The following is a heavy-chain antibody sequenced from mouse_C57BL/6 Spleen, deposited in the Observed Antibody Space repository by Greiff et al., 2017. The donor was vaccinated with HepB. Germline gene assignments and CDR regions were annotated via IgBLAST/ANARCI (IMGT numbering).Heavy chain of an antibody. D-gene: IGHD1-1*01. CDR2: INSDGGST. Sequence: EVQVVESGGGLVQPGESLKLSCESNEYEFPSHDMSWVRKTPEKRLELVAAINSDGGSTYYPDTMERRFIISRDNTKKTLYLQMSSLRSEDKALYYCARHGHYYYGPPFAYWGQGTLVTVSA. V-gene: IGHV5-2*01. CDR3: ARHGHYYYGPPFAY. CDR1: EYEFPSHD. J-gene: IGHJ3*01.